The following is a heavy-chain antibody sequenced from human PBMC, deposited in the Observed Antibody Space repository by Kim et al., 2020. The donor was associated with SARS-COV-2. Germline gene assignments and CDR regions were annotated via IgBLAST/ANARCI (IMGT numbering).Heavy chain of an antibody. Sequence: YSHPSLKVRGTIAVDTAKDQFSLKLSSLTAADTAVYYCARRLTTSGAFDIWGQGTMVTVSS. J-gene: IGHJ3*02. V-gene: IGHV4-39*01. D-gene: IGHD4-4*01. CDR3: ARRLTTSGAFDI.